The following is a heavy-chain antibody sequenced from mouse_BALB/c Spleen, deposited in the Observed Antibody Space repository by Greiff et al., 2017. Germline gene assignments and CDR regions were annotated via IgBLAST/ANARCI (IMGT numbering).Heavy chain of an antibody. CDR3: ARTDGYQYAMDY. CDR1: GFSLTSYG. V-gene: IGHV2-2*02. Sequence: VQRVESGPGLVQPSQSLSITCTVSGFSLTSYGVHWVRQSPGKGLEWLGVIWSGGSTDYNAAFISRLSISKDNSKSQVFFKMNSLQANDTAIYYCARTDGYQYAMDYWGQGTSVTVSS. J-gene: IGHJ4*01. CDR2: IWSGGST. D-gene: IGHD2-3*01.